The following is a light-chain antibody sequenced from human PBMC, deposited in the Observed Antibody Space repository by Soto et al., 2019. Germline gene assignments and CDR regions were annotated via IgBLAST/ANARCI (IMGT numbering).Light chain of an antibody. CDR2: EAS. V-gene: IGKV1-9*01. CDR1: HDISTF. Sequence: DIQLTQSPSLLSASIGDRVTITCRASHDISTFLAWYQQKPGKAPKLLIYEASTLQSGVPSRFSGSGSGTEFTLTISGLLPEDFAAYHCQQLYTLPVTCGQGTRL. CDR3: QQLYTLPVT. J-gene: IGKJ5*01.